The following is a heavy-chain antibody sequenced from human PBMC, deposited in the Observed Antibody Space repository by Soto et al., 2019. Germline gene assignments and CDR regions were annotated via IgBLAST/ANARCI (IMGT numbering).Heavy chain of an antibody. J-gene: IGHJ4*02. V-gene: IGHV4-34*12. CDR2: IFHGGST. CDR3: ARPHYDSNTFYYFFDY. D-gene: IGHD3-22*01. CDR1: GGSFSGYF. Sequence: SETLSLTCAVYGGSFSGYFWSWIRQPPGKGLEWIGEIFHGGSTNYSPSLKSRVTISVDTSKNQFSLELSSVTAADTAVYYCARPHYDSNTFYYFFDYWGQGTLGTVS.